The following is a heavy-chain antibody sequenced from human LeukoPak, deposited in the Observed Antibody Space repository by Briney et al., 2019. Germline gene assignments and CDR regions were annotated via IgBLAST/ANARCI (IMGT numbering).Heavy chain of an antibody. J-gene: IGHJ3*02. CDR3: ARDRPFDN. V-gene: IGHV1-2*02. CDR2: INPNSGAT. Sequence: GASVKVSCKASRYTFTRYFMLWVTEAAGQGLDWISWINPNSGATTYAQKFQSRVTMTRNTPISKAYMELSRLRSDDTAVNYCARDRPFDNWGQGTMVTVSS. CDR1: RYTFTRYF.